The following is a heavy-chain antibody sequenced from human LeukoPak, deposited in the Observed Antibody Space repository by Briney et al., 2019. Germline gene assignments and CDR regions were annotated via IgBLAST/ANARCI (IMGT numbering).Heavy chain of an antibody. J-gene: IGHJ6*02. CDR2: ISGSNT. Sequence: GGSLRLSCAASGFTFTNYAMSWVRQAPGKGLEWVSSISGSNTHYADSVKGRFTISRDNSKNTLYLQMNSLRAEDTAVYYCAKTMIVVVMNYYYGMDVWGQGTTVTVSS. D-gene: IGHD3-22*01. CDR3: AKTMIVVVMNYYYGMDV. V-gene: IGHV3-23*01. CDR1: GFTFTNYA.